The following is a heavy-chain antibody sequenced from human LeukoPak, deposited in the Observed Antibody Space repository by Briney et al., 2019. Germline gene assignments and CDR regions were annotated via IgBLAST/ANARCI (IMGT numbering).Heavy chain of an antibody. V-gene: IGHV1-2*02. CDR1: GYTFTGYY. CDR2: INPNSGGT. J-gene: IGHJ5*02. CDR3: ARDRRREYQLLYNWFDP. D-gene: IGHD2-2*01. Sequence: ASVKVSCKASGYTFTGYYMHWVRQAPGQGLEWMGWINPNSGGTNYAQKFQGRVTMTRDTSISTAYMELSRLRSDDTAVYYCARDRRREYQLLYNWFDPWGQGTLVTVSS.